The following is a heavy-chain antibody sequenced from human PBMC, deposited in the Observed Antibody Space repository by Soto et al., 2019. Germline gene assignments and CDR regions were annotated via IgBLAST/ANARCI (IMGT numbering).Heavy chain of an antibody. CDR1: GGSISSYY. Sequence: SETLSLTCTVSGGSISSYYWSWIRQPPGKGLEWIGYIYYSGSTNYNPSLKSRVTISVDTSKNQFSLNLNSVTAADTAVYYCARDTTGSYSSPSYWYFDLWGRGTLVT. CDR3: ARDTTGSYSSPSYWYFDL. J-gene: IGHJ2*01. D-gene: IGHD1-26*01. V-gene: IGHV4-59*12. CDR2: IYYSGST.